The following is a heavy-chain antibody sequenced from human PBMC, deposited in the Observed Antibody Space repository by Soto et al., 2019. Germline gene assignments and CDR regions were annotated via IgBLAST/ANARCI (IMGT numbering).Heavy chain of an antibody. CDR1: GGTFSRHA. V-gene: IGHV1-69*01. D-gene: IGHD4-17*01. J-gene: IGHJ4*02. Sequence: QVQLVQSGAEVRKPGSSVKVSCKASGGTFSRHAISWVRQAPGQGLEWMGGIIPIFGTANHAQKFQGRVTIIADESTSTVYMELSSLRSEDTAVYYCARGSQYGDLDCWGQGTLVTVSS. CDR3: ARGSQYGDLDC. CDR2: IIPIFGTA.